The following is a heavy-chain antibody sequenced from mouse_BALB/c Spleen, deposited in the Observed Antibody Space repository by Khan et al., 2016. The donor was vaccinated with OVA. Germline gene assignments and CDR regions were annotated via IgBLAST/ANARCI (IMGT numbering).Heavy chain of an antibody. Sequence: VQLKESGAELVKPGASVKLSCTASGFNIKDTYMHWVKQRPEQGLEWIGRIDPANGNTKYDPKFQGKATITADTSSNTAYLQLSSLTSEDTAVYYCASLRNYYAMDYWDQGTSVTVSS. CDR1: GFNIKDTY. J-gene: IGHJ4*01. D-gene: IGHD1-1*01. V-gene: IGHV14-3*02. CDR3: ASLRNYYAMDY. CDR2: IDPANGNT.